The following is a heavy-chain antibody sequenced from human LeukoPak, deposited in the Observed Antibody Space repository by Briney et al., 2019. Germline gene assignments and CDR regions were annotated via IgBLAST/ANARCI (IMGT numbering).Heavy chain of an antibody. D-gene: IGHD3-22*01. J-gene: IGHJ4*02. V-gene: IGHV4-59*08. CDR1: GGSISSYY. CDR2: IYHSGST. Sequence: SETLSLTCTVSGGSISSYYWSWIRQPPGKGLEWIGYIYHSGSTNYNPSLKSRVTISVDTSKNQFSLKLSSVTAADTAVYYCARQGPPDYYDSSGYFDYWGQGTLVTVSS. CDR3: ARQGPPDYYDSSGYFDY.